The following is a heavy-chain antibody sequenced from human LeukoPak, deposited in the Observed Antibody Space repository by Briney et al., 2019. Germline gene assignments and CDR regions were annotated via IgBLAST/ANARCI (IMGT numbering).Heavy chain of an antibody. CDR2: ISYDGSNK. D-gene: IGHD6-13*01. J-gene: IGHJ6*03. Sequence: GGSLRLSCAASGFTFSSYAMHWVRQAPGKGLEWVAVISYDGSNKYYADSVKGRFTISRDKSKNTLYLQMNSLRAEDTAVYYCARVGQQLADYYYYMDVWGKGTTVTVSS. V-gene: IGHV3-30*04. CDR1: GFTFSSYA. CDR3: ARVGQQLADYYYYMDV.